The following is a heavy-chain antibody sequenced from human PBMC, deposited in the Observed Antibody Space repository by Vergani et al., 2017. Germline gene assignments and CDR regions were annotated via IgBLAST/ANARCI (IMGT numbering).Heavy chain of an antibody. CDR3: AKAQGPWEFPGGPDY. CDR2: ISGSGGST. Sequence: EVQLLESGGGLVQPGGSLRLSCAASGFTFSSYAMSWVRQAPGRGLEWVSAISGSGGSTYYADSVKGRFTISRDNSKNTLYLKMNSLRAADTAVYYCAKAQGPWEFPGGPDYWGQGTLVTVSS. D-gene: IGHD1-26*01. CDR1: GFTFSSYA. J-gene: IGHJ4*02. V-gene: IGHV3-23*01.